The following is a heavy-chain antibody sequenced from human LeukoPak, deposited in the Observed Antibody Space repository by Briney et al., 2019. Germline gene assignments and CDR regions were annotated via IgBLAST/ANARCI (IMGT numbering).Heavy chain of an antibody. D-gene: IGHD5-18*01. CDR3: AKDLLKAMVTCFDY. V-gene: IGHV3-23*01. Sequence: PGGSLRLSCADSGFTFSSYAMSWVRQAPGKGLEWVSAISGSGGSTYYADSVKGRFTISRDNSKNTLYLQMNSLRAEDTAVYYCAKDLLKAMVTCFDYWGQGTLVTVSS. CDR1: GFTFSSYA. CDR2: ISGSGGST. J-gene: IGHJ4*02.